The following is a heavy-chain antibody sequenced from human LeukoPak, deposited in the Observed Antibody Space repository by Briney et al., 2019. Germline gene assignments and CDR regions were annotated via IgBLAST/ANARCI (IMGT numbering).Heavy chain of an antibody. CDR1: GGSISSGGYY. J-gene: IGHJ4*02. V-gene: IGHV4-61*08. CDR3: ARGYVAAARVSVYFDY. CDR2: IYYSGST. Sequence: SETLSLTCTVSGGSISSGGYYWSWIRQPPGKGLEWIGYIYYSGSTNYNPSLKSRVTISVDTSKNQFSLKLSSVTAADTAVYYCARGYVAAARVSVYFDYWGQGTLLTVSS. D-gene: IGHD6-13*01.